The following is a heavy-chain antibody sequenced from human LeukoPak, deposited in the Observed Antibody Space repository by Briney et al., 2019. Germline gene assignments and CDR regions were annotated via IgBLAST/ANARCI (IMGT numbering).Heavy chain of an antibody. D-gene: IGHD1-1*01. Sequence: ASVKVSCKASGGTFSSYAISWVRQAPGQGLEWMGRIIPILGIANYAQKFQGRVTITADKSTSTAYMELSSLRSEDTAVYYCAREGDPDTTLSPVPFDYWGQGTLVTVSS. CDR2: IIPILGIA. CDR1: GGTFSSYA. CDR3: AREGDPDTTLSPVPFDY. V-gene: IGHV1-69*04. J-gene: IGHJ4*02.